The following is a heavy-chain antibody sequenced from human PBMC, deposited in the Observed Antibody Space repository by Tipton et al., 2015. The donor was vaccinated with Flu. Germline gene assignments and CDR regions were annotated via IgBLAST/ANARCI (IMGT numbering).Heavy chain of an antibody. D-gene: IGHD4-11*01. CDR1: GYSIGSGYY. J-gene: IGHJ5*02. Sequence: TLSLTCSVSGYSIGSGYYWGWIRQPPGKGLEWIGNIFHTGNTYYNPSLKSRVTISVDTSKNQFSLKLSSVTAADMAVYYCARRDFSSYVSDPKNWFDRWGQGTLVTVSS. CDR3: ARRDFSSYVSDPKNWFDR. V-gene: IGHV4-38-2*01. CDR2: IFHTGNT.